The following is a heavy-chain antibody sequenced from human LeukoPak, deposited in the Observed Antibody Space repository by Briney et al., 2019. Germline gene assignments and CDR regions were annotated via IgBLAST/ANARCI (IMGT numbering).Heavy chain of an antibody. V-gene: IGHV3-30*02. CDR3: ATHCSGTTCHRDY. Sequence: PGGSLRLSCAASGLTFSSYGMHWVRQAPGKGLECVAFIQYDGSNIYYTDSVKGRFTISRDNSKNTLFLQMNSLRVEDTAVYYCATHCSGTTCHRDYWGQGTLVTVSS. CDR2: IQYDGSNI. CDR1: GLTFSSYG. J-gene: IGHJ4*02. D-gene: IGHD2-2*01.